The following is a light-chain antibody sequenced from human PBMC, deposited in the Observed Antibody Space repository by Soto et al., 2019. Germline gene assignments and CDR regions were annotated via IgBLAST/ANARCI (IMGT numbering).Light chain of an antibody. V-gene: IGLV2-14*01. J-gene: IGLJ3*02. CDR2: KVD. Sequence: QSALTQPASVSGSPGQSITISCTGTSSDVGGYNYVSWYQQHPGKAPKLIFYKVDNRPSGVSDRFSASKSGNTASLTISGLQAEDEAHYYCSSYTTSPSPQWVFAGGTKVTVL. CDR1: SSDVGGYNY. CDR3: SSYTTSPSPQWV.